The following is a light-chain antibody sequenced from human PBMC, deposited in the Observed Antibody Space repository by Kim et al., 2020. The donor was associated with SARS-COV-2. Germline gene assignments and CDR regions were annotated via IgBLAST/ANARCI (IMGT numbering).Light chain of an antibody. Sequence: SSELTQDPAVSVALGQTVRITCQGDSLRSYYASWYQQKPGQAPVLVIYGKNNRPSGIPDRFSGSSSGNTASLTIPGAQAEDEADYYCNSRDSSGNHLYVF. J-gene: IGLJ1*01. CDR2: GKN. CDR3: NSRDSSGNHLYV. V-gene: IGLV3-19*01. CDR1: SLRSYY.